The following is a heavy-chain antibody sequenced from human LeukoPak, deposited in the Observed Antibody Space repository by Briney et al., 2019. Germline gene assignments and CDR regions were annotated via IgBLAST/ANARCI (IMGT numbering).Heavy chain of an antibody. Sequence: SETLTLTCTVSGGSISSGGYYWSWIRQHPGKGLEWIGYIYYSGSTYYNPSLKSRVTISVDTSKNQFSLKLSSVTAADTAVYYCARSPHCSGASCYSAYFDHWGQGTLVTVSS. V-gene: IGHV4-31*03. D-gene: IGHD2-15*01. CDR3: ARSPHCSGASCYSAYFDH. CDR2: IYYSGST. J-gene: IGHJ4*02. CDR1: GGSISSGGYY.